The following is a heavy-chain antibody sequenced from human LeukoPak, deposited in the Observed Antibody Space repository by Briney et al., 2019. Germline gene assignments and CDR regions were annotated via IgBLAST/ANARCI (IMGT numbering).Heavy chain of an antibody. CDR1: GGSISSYY. CDR2: IYYSGST. Sequence: SETLSLTCTVSGGSISSYYWSWIRQPPGKGLEWIGYIYYSGSTNYNPSLKSRVTISVDTSKNQFSLKLSSVTAADTAVYYCASGIAVARESYYYYMDVWGKGTTVTVSS. D-gene: IGHD6-19*01. CDR3: ASGIAVARESYYYYMDV. J-gene: IGHJ6*03. V-gene: IGHV4-59*01.